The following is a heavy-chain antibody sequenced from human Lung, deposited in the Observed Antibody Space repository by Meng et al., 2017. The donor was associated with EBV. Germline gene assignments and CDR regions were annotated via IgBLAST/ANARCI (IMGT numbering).Heavy chain of an antibody. CDR2: TYYRSKWYT. Sequence: QVQLRQSGPGLVKPPQTLSLTCAIPGDSVSSNTAAWNWISQSPSRGLEWLGRTYYRSKWYTDYAVFVKSRITINPDTSKNQFSLQLNSVTPEDTAVYYCARGATSVFDLWGRGTLVTVSS. CDR3: ARGATSVFDL. J-gene: IGHJ2*01. CDR1: GDSVSSNTAA. V-gene: IGHV6-1*01.